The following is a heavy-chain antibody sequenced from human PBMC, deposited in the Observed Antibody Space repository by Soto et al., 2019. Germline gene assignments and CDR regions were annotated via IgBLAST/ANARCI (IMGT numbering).Heavy chain of an antibody. D-gene: IGHD6-6*01. CDR2: ISGSGGST. Sequence: GGSLRLSCAASGFTFSSYAMSWVRQAPGKGLEWVSAISGSGGSTYYADSVKGRFTISRDNSKNTLYLQMNSLRAEDTAVYYCAKDNPAYLAARRFWSWFDPWGQGTLVTVSS. CDR3: AKDNPAYLAARRFWSWFDP. CDR1: GFTFSSYA. V-gene: IGHV3-23*01. J-gene: IGHJ5*02.